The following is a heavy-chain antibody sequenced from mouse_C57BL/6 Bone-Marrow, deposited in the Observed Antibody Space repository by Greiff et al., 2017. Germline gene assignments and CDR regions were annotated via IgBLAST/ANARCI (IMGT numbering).Heavy chain of an antibody. V-gene: IGHV14-4*01. CDR1: GFNIKDDY. CDR2: IDPENGDT. CDR3: TTGLYYGSSYVGY. D-gene: IGHD1-1*01. J-gene: IGHJ2*01. Sequence: EVKVVESGAELVRPGASVKLSCTASGFNIKDDYMHWVKQRPEQGLEWIGWIDPENGDTEYASKFQGKATITADTSSNTAYLQLSSLTSEDTAVYYCTTGLYYGSSYVGYWGQGTTLTVSS.